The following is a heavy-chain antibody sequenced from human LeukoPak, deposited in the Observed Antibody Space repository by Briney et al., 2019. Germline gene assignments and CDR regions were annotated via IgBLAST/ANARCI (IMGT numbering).Heavy chain of an antibody. CDR2: ISSSGSTI. CDR3: ARDWAAYCGGDCYPPPLDAFDI. J-gene: IGHJ3*02. Sequence: GGSLRLSCAASGFTFSDYYMSWIRQAPGKGLEWVSYISSSGSTIYYADSVKGRFTISRDNAKNSLYLQMNSLRAEDTAVYYCARDWAAYCGGDCYPPPLDAFDIWGQGTMVTVSS. V-gene: IGHV3-11*01. CDR1: GFTFSDYY. D-gene: IGHD2-21*02.